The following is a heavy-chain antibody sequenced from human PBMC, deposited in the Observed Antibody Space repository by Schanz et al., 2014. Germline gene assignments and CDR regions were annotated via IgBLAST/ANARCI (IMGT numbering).Heavy chain of an antibody. J-gene: IGHJ4*02. D-gene: IGHD3-10*01. CDR3: AKDGIMVQGVIWERYFDS. Sequence: QVQLVESGGGLVKPGGSLRLSCAASGFTFSDYYMSWIRQAPGKGLEWVSYISSSGSYTNYADSVKGRFTTSRDNGKKSMYLQMNSLRAEDTALYYCAKDGIMVQGVIWERYFDSWGQGTLVTVSS. CDR1: GFTFSDYY. V-gene: IGHV3-11*05. CDR2: ISSSGSYT.